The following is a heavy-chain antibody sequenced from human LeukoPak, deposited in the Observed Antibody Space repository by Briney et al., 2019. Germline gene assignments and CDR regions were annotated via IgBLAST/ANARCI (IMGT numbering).Heavy chain of an antibody. CDR3: ARSHKAMAGEGLFDY. CDR1: GGSISSYY. Sequence: RPSETLSLTCTVSGGSISSYYWSWIRQPPGKGLEWIGYIYYSENTNYNPSLKSRVTISVGTSKNQFSLKLSSVTAADTAVYYCARSHKAMAGEGLFDYWGQGTLVTVSS. D-gene: IGHD5-18*01. CDR2: IYYSENT. V-gene: IGHV4-59*01. J-gene: IGHJ4*02.